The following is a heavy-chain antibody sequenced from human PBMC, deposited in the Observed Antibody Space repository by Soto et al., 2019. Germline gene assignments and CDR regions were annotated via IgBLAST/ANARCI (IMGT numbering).Heavy chain of an antibody. J-gene: IGHJ4*02. V-gene: IGHV3-30-3*01. CDR2: ISYDGSNK. D-gene: IGHD5-18*01. CDR3: ARDPGYSYGYGLFDY. CDR1: GFTFSSYA. Sequence: VQLLESGGGLVQPGGSLRLSCAASGFTFSSYAMHWVRQAPGKGLEWVAVISYDGSNKYYADSVKGRFTISRDNSKNTLYLQMNSMRAEDTAVYYCARDPGYSYGYGLFDYWGQGTLVTVSS.